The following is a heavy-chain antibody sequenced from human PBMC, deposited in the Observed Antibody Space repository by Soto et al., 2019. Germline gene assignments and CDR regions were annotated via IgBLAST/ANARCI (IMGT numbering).Heavy chain of an antibody. CDR3: ASRRYYDFWSGYYGMDV. CDR1: GGTFSSYA. CDR2: IIPIFGTA. Sequence: QVQLVQSGAEVKKPGSSVKVSCKASGGTFSSYAISWVRQAPGQGLEWMGGIIPIFGTANYAQKFQGRVTITADESTGTAYMELSSLRSEDTAVYYCASRRYYDFWSGYYGMDVWGQGTTVTVSS. V-gene: IGHV1-69*01. J-gene: IGHJ6*02. D-gene: IGHD3-3*01.